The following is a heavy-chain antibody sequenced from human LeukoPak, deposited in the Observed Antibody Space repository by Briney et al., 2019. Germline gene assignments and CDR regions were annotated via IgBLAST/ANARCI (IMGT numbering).Heavy chain of an antibody. Sequence: GGSLRLSCAASGFTFSSYAMHWVRQAPGKGLEWVAVISYDGSNKYYADSVKGRFTISRDNSKNTLHLQMNSLRAEDTAVYYCARDSIAVAGFDYWGQGTLVTVSS. CDR2: ISYDGSNK. CDR1: GFTFSSYA. D-gene: IGHD6-19*01. V-gene: IGHV3-30-3*01. CDR3: ARDSIAVAGFDY. J-gene: IGHJ4*02.